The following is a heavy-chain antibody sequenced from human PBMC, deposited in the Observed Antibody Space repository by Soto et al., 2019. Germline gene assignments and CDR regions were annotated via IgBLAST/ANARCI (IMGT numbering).Heavy chain of an antibody. D-gene: IGHD4-17*01. J-gene: IGHJ6*02. Sequence: ASVKVSCKASGYTFTSYYMHWVRQAPGQGLEWMGIINPSGGSTSYAQKFQGRVTMTRDTSTSTVYMELSSLRSEDTAVYYCAFYGVLYYYCMDVWGQGTTVTVS. V-gene: IGHV1-46*01. CDR2: INPSGGST. CDR1: GYTFTSYY. CDR3: AFYGVLYYYCMDV.